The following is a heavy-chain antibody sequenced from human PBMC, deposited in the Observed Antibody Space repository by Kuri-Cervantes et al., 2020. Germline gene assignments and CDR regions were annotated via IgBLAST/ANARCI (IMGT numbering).Heavy chain of an antibody. J-gene: IGHJ4*02. CDR1: GFTFSDYY. D-gene: IGHD2-8*01. Sequence: GGSLRPSCAPSGFTFSDYYMSWIRQAPGKGLEWVSAISGSGGSTYYADSVKGRFTISRDNSKNTLYLQMNSLRAEDTAVYYCANSGLITVGPFDYWGQGTLVTVSS. V-gene: IGHV3-23*01. CDR2: ISGSGGST. CDR3: ANSGLITVGPFDY.